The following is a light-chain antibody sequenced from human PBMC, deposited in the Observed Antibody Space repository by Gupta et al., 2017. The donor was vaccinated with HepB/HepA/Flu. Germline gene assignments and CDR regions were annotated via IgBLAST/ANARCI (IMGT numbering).Light chain of an antibody. J-gene: IGLJ3*02. CDR2: NNN. CDR1: RSNIGSNA. V-gene: IGLV1-44*01. Sequence: QSVLTQPPSASETPGQRVTIPCSGSRSNIGSNAVSWYQHLPGTAPKLLIYNNNQRPSGVPALFSGSKSGTSASLAISGLQSDDETDYYCATWDDSLNGVVFGGGTKVTVL. CDR3: ATWDDSLNGVV.